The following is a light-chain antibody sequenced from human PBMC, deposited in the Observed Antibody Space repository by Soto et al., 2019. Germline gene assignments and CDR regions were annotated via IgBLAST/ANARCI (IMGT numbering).Light chain of an antibody. CDR2: HTS. V-gene: IGKV3-15*01. J-gene: IGKJ2*01. CDR1: QSVSGGY. Sequence: EIVMTQSPATLSVSPGERATLSCRASQSVSGGYLGWYQQKPGKAPRLLIYHTSTRATGIPAKFSGSGSGTEFTLTISSLQSEDFAVYYCQQYNVWPYTFGQGTKLEIK. CDR3: QQYNVWPYT.